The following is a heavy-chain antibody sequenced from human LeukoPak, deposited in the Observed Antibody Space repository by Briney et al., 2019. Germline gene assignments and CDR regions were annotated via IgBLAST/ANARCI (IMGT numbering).Heavy chain of an antibody. CDR2: ISGSSNTI. V-gene: IGHV3-48*01. J-gene: IGHJ4*02. Sequence: GGSLRLSCAASRFTFINYSMNWVRQAPGKGLEWVSYISGSSNTIYYADSVEGRFTISRDNAKNSLYLQMNSLRAEDTAVYYCARDQAPPYCTSASCRLFDYWGQGTLVTVSS. CDR3: ARDQAPPYCTSASCRLFDY. D-gene: IGHD2-2*01. CDR1: RFTFINYS.